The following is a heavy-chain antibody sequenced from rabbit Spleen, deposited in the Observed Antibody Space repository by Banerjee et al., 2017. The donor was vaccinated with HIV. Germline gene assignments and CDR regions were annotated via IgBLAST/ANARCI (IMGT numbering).Heavy chain of an antibody. CDR2: IYSGSSGST. CDR3: ARDGAGGSYFAL. CDR1: GFTISSNYW. D-gene: IGHD8-1*01. Sequence: QEQLEESGGGLVKPEGSLTLTCTASGFTISSNYWICWVRQAPGKGLEWIACIYSGSSGSTYYASWAKGRFTISRTSSTTVTLQMTSLTAADTATYFCARDGAGGSYFALWGPGTLVTVS. V-gene: IGHV1S45*01. J-gene: IGHJ4*01.